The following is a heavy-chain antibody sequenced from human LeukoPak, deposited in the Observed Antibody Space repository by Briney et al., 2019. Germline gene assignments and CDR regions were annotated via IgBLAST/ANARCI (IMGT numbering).Heavy chain of an antibody. CDR3: AREGSGSYSIDY. V-gene: IGHV3-30-3*01. J-gene: IGHJ4*02. CDR1: GFTFSSYA. CDR2: ISYDGSNK. D-gene: IGHD3-10*01. Sequence: GRSLRLSCAASGFTFSSYAMHWVRQAPGKGLEWVAVISYDGSNKYYADSVKGRFTISRDNSKNTLYLQMNSLRAEDTAVYYCAREGSGSYSIDYWGQGSLVTVSS.